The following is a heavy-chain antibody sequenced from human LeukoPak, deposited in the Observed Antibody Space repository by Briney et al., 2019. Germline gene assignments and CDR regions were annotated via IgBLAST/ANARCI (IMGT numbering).Heavy chain of an antibody. CDR3: SRSLDY. V-gene: IGHV3-7*01. Sequence: GGSLRLSCAASGFPFSGYWMDWVRQAPGKGMEWVANINRDGSEQYYAASVKGRFTISRDNAKNSLYLQMNSLRAEDTAVYYCSRSLDYLGQGALVTVSS. CDR2: INRDGSEQ. CDR1: GFPFSGYW. J-gene: IGHJ4*02.